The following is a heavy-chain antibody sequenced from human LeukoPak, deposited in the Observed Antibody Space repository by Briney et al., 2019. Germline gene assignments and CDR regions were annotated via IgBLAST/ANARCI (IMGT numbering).Heavy chain of an antibody. CDR2: IYPRDSDT. V-gene: IGHV5-51*01. D-gene: IGHD3-10*01. J-gene: IGHJ3*02. Sequence: GESLKISCKGSGYSFTSYWIGRVRQMPGKGLEWMGIIYPRDSDTRYSPSFQGQVTISADKSSTTAYLQWSSLKASDTAMYYCAVTMVRGQAFDIWGQGTMVTVSS. CDR3: AVTMVRGQAFDI. CDR1: GYSFTSYW.